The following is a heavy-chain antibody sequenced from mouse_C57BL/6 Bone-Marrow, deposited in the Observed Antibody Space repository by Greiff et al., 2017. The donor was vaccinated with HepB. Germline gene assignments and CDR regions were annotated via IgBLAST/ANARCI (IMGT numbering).Heavy chain of an antibody. Sequence: VKLEESGPGLVQPSQSLSITCTVSGFSLTSYGVHWVRQSPGKGLEWLGVIWRGGSTDYNAAFMSRLSITKDNSKSQVFFKMNSLQADDTAIYYCAKKGGGYWYFDVWGTGTTVTVSS. V-gene: IGHV2-5*01. CDR1: GFSLTSYG. CDR2: IWRGGST. CDR3: AKKGGGYWYFDV. J-gene: IGHJ1*03.